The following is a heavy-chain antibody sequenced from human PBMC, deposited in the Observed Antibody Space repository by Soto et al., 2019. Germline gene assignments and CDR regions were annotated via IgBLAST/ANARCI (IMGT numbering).Heavy chain of an antibody. Sequence: TSETLSLTCTVSGGSISSYYWSWIRQPPGKGLEWIGYIYYSGSTNYNPSLKSRVTISVDTSKNQFSLKLSSVTAADTAVYYCARGADILTGYNFDYWGQGTLVTVSS. D-gene: IGHD3-9*01. CDR3: ARGADILTGYNFDY. CDR2: IYYSGST. V-gene: IGHV4-59*01. J-gene: IGHJ4*02. CDR1: GGSISSYY.